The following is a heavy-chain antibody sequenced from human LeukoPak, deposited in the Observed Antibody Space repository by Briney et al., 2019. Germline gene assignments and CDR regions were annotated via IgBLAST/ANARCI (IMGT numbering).Heavy chain of an antibody. J-gene: IGHJ4*02. D-gene: IGHD5-18*01. Sequence: GASVRVSCKASGYSFSTYDINWVRQAPGQGLEWMGWMNRKSGNAGFAQNFQGRVTMTRNTSTTTAYMELTSLRSEDTAVYYCARGGGHSYGHEYFDYWGQGSLVIVSS. CDR1: GYSFSTYD. CDR3: ARGGGHSYGHEYFDY. V-gene: IGHV1-8*01. CDR2: MNRKSGNA.